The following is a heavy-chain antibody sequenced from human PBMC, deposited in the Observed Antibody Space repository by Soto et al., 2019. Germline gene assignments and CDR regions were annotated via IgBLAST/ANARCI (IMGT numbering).Heavy chain of an antibody. D-gene: IGHD5-12*01. CDR2: IIPIFGTA. Sequence: GASVKVSCKASGGTFSSYAISWVRQAPGQGLEWMGGIIPIFGTANYAQKFQGRVTITADESTSTAYMELSSLRSEDTAVYYCARARGDIVATITPPRHYNWFDPWGQGTLVTVSS. J-gene: IGHJ5*02. CDR3: ARARGDIVATITPPRHYNWFDP. V-gene: IGHV1-69*13. CDR1: GGTFSSYA.